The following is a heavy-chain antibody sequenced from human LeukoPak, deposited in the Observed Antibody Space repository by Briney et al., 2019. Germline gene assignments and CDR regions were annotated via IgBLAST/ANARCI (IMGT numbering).Heavy chain of an antibody. J-gene: IGHJ6*02. Sequence: PSETLSLTCAVYGGSFSGYYWSWIRQPPGKGLEWIGEINHSGSTNYNPSLKSRVTISVDTSKNQFSLKPSSVTAADTAVYYCARGRLLWFGELSHPDYYYGMDVWGQGTTVTVSS. CDR3: ARGRLLWFGELSHPDYYYGMDV. CDR2: INHSGST. D-gene: IGHD3-10*01. V-gene: IGHV4-34*01. CDR1: GGSFSGYY.